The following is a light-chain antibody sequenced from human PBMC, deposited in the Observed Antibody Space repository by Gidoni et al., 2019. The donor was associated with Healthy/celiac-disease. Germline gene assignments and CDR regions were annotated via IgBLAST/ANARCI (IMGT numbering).Light chain of an antibody. Sequence: DIQLTQSPSFLSASVGDRVTITRRASQDISSYLARYQQKPGKAPELLIYAASILQSGVPSRFSGRGSGTEFTLTIRSLQPADFATYYCQQHNSYAFGQGTKVDSK. V-gene: IGKV1-9*01. CDR2: AAS. CDR3: QQHNSYA. CDR1: QDISSY. J-gene: IGKJ2*01.